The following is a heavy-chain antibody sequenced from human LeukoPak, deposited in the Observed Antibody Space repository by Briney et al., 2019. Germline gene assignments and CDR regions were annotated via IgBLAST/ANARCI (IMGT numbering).Heavy chain of an antibody. CDR2: INHSGST. Sequence: SETLSLTCAVYGGSFSGYYWSWIRQPPGKGLEWIGEINHSGSTNYNPSLKSRVTISVDTSKNQFSLKLSSVTAADTAVYYCASYTAGGGRLAYWCQGTLVTV. D-gene: IGHD5-18*01. J-gene: IGHJ4*02. V-gene: IGHV4-34*01. CDR1: GGSFSGYY. CDR3: ASYTAGGGRLAY.